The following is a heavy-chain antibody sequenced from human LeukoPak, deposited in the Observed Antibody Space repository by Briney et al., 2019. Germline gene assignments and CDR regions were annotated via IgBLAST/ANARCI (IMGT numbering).Heavy chain of an antibody. CDR3: VKGHLWLHF. D-gene: IGHD2/OR15-2a*01. CDR1: GFTFSDYY. CDR2: ISRSDSTV. J-gene: IGHJ4*02. V-gene: IGHV3-11*01. Sequence: GGSLRLSCAASGFTFSDYYMSWIRQAPGKGLEWVSYISRSDSTVDYADSVKGRFTISRDNAKNSLYLQMNSLRAEDTDVYYCVKGHLWLHFWGQGTLVTVSS.